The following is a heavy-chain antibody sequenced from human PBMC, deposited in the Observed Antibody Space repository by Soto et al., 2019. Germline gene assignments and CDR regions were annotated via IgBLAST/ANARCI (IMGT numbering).Heavy chain of an antibody. CDR3: ARGVYYDSRGYYFFF. J-gene: IGHJ4*02. Sequence: SVKVSCKASGGTFSRYALSWVRQAPGQGPEWMGGIVPMFGTANYAQKFQGRVTITADESTSTAYMQLSSLRSEDTAVYYCARGVYYDSRGYYFFFWGQGTLVTVSS. D-gene: IGHD3-22*01. CDR1: GGTFSRYA. V-gene: IGHV1-69*13. CDR2: IVPMFGTA.